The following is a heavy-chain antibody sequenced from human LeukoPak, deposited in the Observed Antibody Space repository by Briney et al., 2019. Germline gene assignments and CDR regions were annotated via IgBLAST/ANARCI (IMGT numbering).Heavy chain of an antibody. CDR2: ISYDGSNK. J-gene: IGHJ4*02. Sequence: GGSLRLSCAAPGFTFSSYGMHWVRQAPGKGLEWVAVISYDGSNKYYADSAKDRFTISRDNSKNTLYLQMNRHRAEDTDVYYCAKALNTSHKAPVDYWGQGTLVTVSS. CDR3: AKALNTSHKAPVDY. V-gene: IGHV3-30*18. CDR1: GFTFSSYG. D-gene: IGHD2-2*01.